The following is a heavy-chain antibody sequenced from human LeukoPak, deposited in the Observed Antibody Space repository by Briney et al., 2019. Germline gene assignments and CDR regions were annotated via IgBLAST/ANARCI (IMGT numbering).Heavy chain of an antibody. CDR2: LYNSGST. D-gene: IGHD1-26*01. CDR3: ARGVTSPLDAFDI. CDR1: GGSISTYY. Sequence: SETLSLTCTVSGGSISTYYWNWMRQPPGKGLEWIGYLYNSGSTNYNPSLKSRLTISVDMSKNQLSLKLSSVTAADTAVYYCARGVTSPLDAFDICGQRTMVTVSS. J-gene: IGHJ3*02. V-gene: IGHV4-59*01.